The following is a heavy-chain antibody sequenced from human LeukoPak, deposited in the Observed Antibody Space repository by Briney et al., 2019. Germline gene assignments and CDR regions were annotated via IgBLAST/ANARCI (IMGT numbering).Heavy chain of an antibody. CDR2: INHSGST. J-gene: IGHJ5*02. Sequence: SETLSLTCAVYGLSFSGYYWSWIRQPPGKGLEWIGEINHSGSTNYNPSLKSRVTISVDTSKNQFSLKLSSVTAADTAVYYCASARRGFSGQQLATRWFDPWGQGTLVTVSS. CDR3: ASARRGFSGQQLATRWFDP. CDR1: GLSFSGYY. D-gene: IGHD6-13*01. V-gene: IGHV4-34*01.